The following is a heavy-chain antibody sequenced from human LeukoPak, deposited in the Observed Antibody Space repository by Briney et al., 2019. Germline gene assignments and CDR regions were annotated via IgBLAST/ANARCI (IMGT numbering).Heavy chain of an antibody. CDR2: INAGNGNT. V-gene: IGHV1-3*03. J-gene: IGHJ4*02. Sequence: ASVKVSCKASGYTFASYAMHWVRQAPGQRLEWMGWINAGNGNTKYSQEFQGRVTITRDTSASTAYMELSSLRSEDMAVYYCAREKTVAGLKTYYFDYWGQGTLVTVSS. D-gene: IGHD6-19*01. CDR3: AREKTVAGLKTYYFDY. CDR1: GYTFASYA.